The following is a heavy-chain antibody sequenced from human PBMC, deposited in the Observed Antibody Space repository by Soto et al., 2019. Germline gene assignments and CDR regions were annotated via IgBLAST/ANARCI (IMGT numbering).Heavy chain of an antibody. V-gene: IGHV3-23*01. J-gene: IGHJ3*01. CDR2: ITSTASAT. D-gene: IGHD3-10*01. Sequence: EVQLLESGGGLVQPGGSLRLSCAASGFTFSSYAMSWVSQAPGKGLEWDSGITSTASATYYRDSVKGRFTVSRDNSKNTLDLQMNSLRAEDTAVYYCAKTYYGSGGSRAFDVWGQGSMVPVSS. CDR1: GFTFSSYA. CDR3: AKTYYGSGGSRAFDV.